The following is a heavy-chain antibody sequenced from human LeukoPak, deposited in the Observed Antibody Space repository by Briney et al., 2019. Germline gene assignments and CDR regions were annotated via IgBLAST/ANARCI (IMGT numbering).Heavy chain of an antibody. CDR3: ATGGINHFDSSGYYNF. Sequence: ASVKVSCKASGGTFTNYAFTWVRQAPGQGLEWMGGIIPMFGITNYAQKFQGSVTITADKSSDTAYMELSSLRSEDAAMYYCATGGINHFDSSGYYNFWGQGTLVTVSS. CDR1: GGTFTNYA. CDR2: IIPMFGIT. D-gene: IGHD3-22*01. V-gene: IGHV1-69*17. J-gene: IGHJ4*02.